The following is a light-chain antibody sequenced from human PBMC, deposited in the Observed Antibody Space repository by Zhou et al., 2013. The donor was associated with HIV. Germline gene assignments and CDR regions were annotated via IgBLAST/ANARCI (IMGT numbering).Light chain of an antibody. Sequence: EIVLTQSPGTLSLSPGERATLSCRASQSVSSSYLAWYQQKPGQAPRLLIYGASNRATGIPARFSGSGSGTDFTLTIISLQPEDVATYYCQEYNSAPPLTFGGGTKVEIK. CDR2: GAS. CDR1: QSVSSSY. V-gene: IGKV3-20*01. J-gene: IGKJ4*01. CDR3: QEYNSAPPLT.